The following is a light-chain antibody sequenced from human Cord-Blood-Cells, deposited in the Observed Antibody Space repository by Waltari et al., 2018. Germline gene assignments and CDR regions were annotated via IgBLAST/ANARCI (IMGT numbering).Light chain of an antibody. J-gene: IGKJ1*01. V-gene: IGKV1-27*01. CDR2: AAS. Sequence: DIQMTQSPSSLSAPVGDRVNITSWASQGISNYLAWYQQKPGKVPTLLIYAASTLQSGVPSRFSGSVSGTDFTLTISSLQPEDVATYYGQKYNSAPPWTFGQGTKVEIK. CDR3: QKYNSAPPWT. CDR1: QGISNY.